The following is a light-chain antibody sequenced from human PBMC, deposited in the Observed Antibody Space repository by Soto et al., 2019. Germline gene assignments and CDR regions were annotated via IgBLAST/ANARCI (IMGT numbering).Light chain of an antibody. CDR3: QSYGSSRT. CDR2: DAS. V-gene: IGKV3-20*01. Sequence: EVVLTQSPGSLSLSPGDRATLSCRASQSLVNTYVAWYQKKAGQAPRLLIFDASTRATGIPDRFSGSGSGTDFTLSISRLEPEDFAVYYCQSYGSSRTFGHGTKVEI. CDR1: QSLVNTY. J-gene: IGKJ1*01.